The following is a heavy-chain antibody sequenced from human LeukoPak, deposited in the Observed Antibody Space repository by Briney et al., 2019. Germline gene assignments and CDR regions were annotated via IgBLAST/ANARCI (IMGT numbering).Heavy chain of an antibody. CDR2: ISHSGTT. D-gene: IGHD6-19*01. Sequence: SETLSLTCAVYGGSFINYSWTWIRQPPGKGLEWIGEISHSGTTNYNPSLKGRVTISVDTSKKQFSLKLSSVTAADTAVYFCARLRTRTRAIIAVPDYGMDVWGQGTTVTVSS. J-gene: IGHJ6*02. V-gene: IGHV4-34*01. CDR3: ARLRTRTRAIIAVPDYGMDV. CDR1: GGSFINYS.